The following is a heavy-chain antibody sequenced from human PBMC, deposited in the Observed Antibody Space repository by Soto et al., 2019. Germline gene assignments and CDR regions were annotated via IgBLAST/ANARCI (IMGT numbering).Heavy chain of an antibody. D-gene: IGHD1-7*01. V-gene: IGHV3-7*03. CDR2: IKQDGSEK. J-gene: IGHJ4*02. CDR1: GFTFGSYW. CDR3: AKDSSRGWNLY. Sequence: PGGSLRLSCAASGFTFGSYWMSWVRQAPGKGLEWVANIKQDGSEKYYVDSVKGRFTISRDNTKNSLYLQMNSLRAEDTAVYYCAKDSSRGWNLYWGQGTLVTVSS.